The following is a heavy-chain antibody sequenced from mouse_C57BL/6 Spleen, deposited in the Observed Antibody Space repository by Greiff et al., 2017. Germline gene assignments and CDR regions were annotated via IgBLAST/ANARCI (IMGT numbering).Heavy chain of an antibody. CDR3: ARWAYGSSAFAY. Sequence: QVQLQQPGAELVKPGASVKMSCKASGYTFTSYWITWVKQRPGQGLEWIGDIYPGSGSTNYNEKFKSKATLTVDTSSSTAYMQLSILTSEDSAVYYCARWAYGSSAFAYWGQGTLVTVSA. V-gene: IGHV1-55*01. CDR1: GYTFTSYW. D-gene: IGHD1-1*01. J-gene: IGHJ3*01. CDR2: IYPGSGST.